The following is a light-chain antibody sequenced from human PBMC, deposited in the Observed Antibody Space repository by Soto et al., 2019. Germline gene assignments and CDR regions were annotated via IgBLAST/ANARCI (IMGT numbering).Light chain of an antibody. V-gene: IGLV2-23*02. CDR3: CSYAGSSTLV. CDR1: SSDVGSYNL. CDR2: GVT. Sequence: QSVLTQPASVSGSPGQSITISCTGTSSDVGSYNLVSWYRQHPGKAPKLVIYGVTKRPSGVSNRFSGSKSGNTASLTISGLQAEDEADYFCCSYAGSSTLVFGGGTKLTVL. J-gene: IGLJ3*02.